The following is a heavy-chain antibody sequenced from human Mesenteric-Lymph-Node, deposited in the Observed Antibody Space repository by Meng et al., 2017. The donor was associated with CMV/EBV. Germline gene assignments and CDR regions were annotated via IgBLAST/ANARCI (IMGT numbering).Heavy chain of an antibody. CDR2: ISPNTGGT. CDR3: ARGGRVKVFGPVTDAFDL. Sequence: ASVKVSCKASGGTFSSYAISWVRQAPGQGLEWMGWISPNTGGTFYAREFQGRVTMTRDTSIKTAYMELRRLTSDDTAVFYCARGGRVKVFGPVTDAFDLWGQGTLVTVSS. J-gene: IGHJ3*01. D-gene: IGHD3/OR15-3a*01. CDR1: GGTFSSYA. V-gene: IGHV1-2*02.